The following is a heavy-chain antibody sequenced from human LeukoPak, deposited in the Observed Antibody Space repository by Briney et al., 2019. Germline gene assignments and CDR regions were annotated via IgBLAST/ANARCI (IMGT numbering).Heavy chain of an antibody. V-gene: IGHV1-8*02. D-gene: IGHD3-10*01. CDR1: GGTFSSYA. Sequence: ASVKVSCKASGGTFSSYAINWVRQATGQGLEWMGWMNPNSGNTGYAQKFQGRVTMTRNTSISTAYMELSSLRSEDTAVYYCARGPRGEGDYWGQGTLVTVSS. CDR3: ARGPRGEGDY. CDR2: MNPNSGNT. J-gene: IGHJ4*02.